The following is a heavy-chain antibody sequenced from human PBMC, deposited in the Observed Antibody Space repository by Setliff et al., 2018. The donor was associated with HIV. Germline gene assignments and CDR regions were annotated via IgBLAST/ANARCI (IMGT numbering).Heavy chain of an antibody. V-gene: IGHV4-59*01. Sequence: SETLSLTCTVSGGSITSYYWSWIRQPPGKGLGWIGYIYYGGSTNYNPSLRSRLTISVDTSKNQFSLKLSSVTAADTAVYYCARFRVERRLSNWFDPWGQGTLVTVSS. CDR1: GGSITSYY. CDR2: IYYGGST. J-gene: IGHJ5*02. D-gene: IGHD1-1*01. CDR3: ARFRVERRLSNWFDP.